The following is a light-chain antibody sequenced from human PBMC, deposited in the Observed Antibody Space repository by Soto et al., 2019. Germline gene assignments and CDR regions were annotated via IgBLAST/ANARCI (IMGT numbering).Light chain of an antibody. Sequence: PGERATLSCRASPSVTNFLAWYQQKPGQAPRLLIYGAFNRATGIPARFSGSGSGTDFTLTISSLEPEDSAIYYCQQRNIWPPVTFGQGTRLEIK. CDR3: QQRNIWPPVT. V-gene: IGKV3-11*01. J-gene: IGKJ5*01. CDR2: GAF. CDR1: PSVTNF.